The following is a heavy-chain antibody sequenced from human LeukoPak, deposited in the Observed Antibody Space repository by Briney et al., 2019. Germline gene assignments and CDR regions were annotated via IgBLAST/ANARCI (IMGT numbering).Heavy chain of an antibody. CDR3: AREGGGYGSPFDY. J-gene: IGHJ4*02. Sequence: GGSLRPSCAASGFTFSTYSMNWVRQAPGKGLEWVSSISSSSSYIYYADSVKGRFTISRDNAKNSLYLQMNSLRAEDTAVYYCAREGGGYGSPFDYWGQGTLVTVSS. CDR1: GFTFSTYS. V-gene: IGHV3-21*01. CDR2: ISSSSSYI. D-gene: IGHD3-16*01.